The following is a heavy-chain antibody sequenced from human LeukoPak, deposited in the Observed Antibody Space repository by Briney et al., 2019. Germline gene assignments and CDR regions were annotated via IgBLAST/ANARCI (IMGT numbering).Heavy chain of an antibody. Sequence: GESLKISCKGSGYSFTTYWIGWVRQMPGKGLEWMGIIYPGDSDTRYSPAFQGLVTISADKSINTAYLQWSSQKASDTAMYYCARHKPGHYDSSGYYTYWGQGTLVTVSS. D-gene: IGHD3-22*01. CDR3: ARHKPGHYDSSGYYTY. J-gene: IGHJ4*02. CDR2: IYPGDSDT. V-gene: IGHV5-51*01. CDR1: GYSFTTYW.